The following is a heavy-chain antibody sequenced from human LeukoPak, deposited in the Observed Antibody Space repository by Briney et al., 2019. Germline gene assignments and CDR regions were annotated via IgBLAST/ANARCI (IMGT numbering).Heavy chain of an antibody. CDR3: ARAPRNYDSSGYYYYYYGMDV. D-gene: IGHD3-22*01. CDR2: ISAYNGNT. CDR1: GYTFTSYG. J-gene: IGHJ6*02. Sequence: GASVKVSWKASGYTFTSYGISWVRQAPGHGLEWMGWISAYNGNTNYAQKLQGRVTMTTDTSTSTAYMELRSLRSEDTAVYYCARAPRNYDSSGYYYYYYGMDVWGQGTTVTVSS. V-gene: IGHV1-18*01.